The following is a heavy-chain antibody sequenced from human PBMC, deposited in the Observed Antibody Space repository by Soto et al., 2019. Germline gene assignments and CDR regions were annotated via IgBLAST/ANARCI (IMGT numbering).Heavy chain of an antibody. J-gene: IGHJ3*01. CDR1: GYTFTSYG. Sequence: QVPLVQSGAEVKKPGASVKVSCKASGYTFTSYGISWVRQAPGQGLEWMGWISAYNGNTIYAQKVQGRVSMTTDTSTSTAYMELRSLRSDDTAMYHCARVNYDNGHAFDVWGQGTMVTVSS. CDR2: ISAYNGNT. V-gene: IGHV1-18*01. D-gene: IGHD3-22*01. CDR3: ARVNYDNGHAFDV.